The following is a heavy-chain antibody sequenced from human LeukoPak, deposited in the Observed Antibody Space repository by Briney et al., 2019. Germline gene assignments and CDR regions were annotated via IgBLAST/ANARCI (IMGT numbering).Heavy chain of an antibody. CDR1: GYTFTSYD. V-gene: IGHV1-2*02. J-gene: IGHJ6*03. Sequence: ASVKVSCKASGYTFTSYDINWVRQAPGQGLEWMGWINPNSGGTNYAQKFQGRVTMTRDTSISTAYMELSRLRSDDTAVYYCAGALGGSSYYYYYYMDVWGKGTTVTVSS. CDR2: INPNSGGT. CDR3: AGALGGSSYYYYYYMDV. D-gene: IGHD6-6*01.